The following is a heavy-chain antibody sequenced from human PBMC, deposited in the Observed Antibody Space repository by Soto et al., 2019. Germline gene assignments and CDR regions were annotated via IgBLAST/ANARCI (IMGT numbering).Heavy chain of an antibody. V-gene: IGHV1-2*02. CDR1: GYTFTGYY. D-gene: IGHD6-19*01. CDR2: INPNSGGT. CDR3: ARGRSGWYYYYYYGMDV. Sequence: ASVKVSCKASGYTFTGYYMHWARQAPGQGLEWMGWINPNSGGTNYAQKFQGRVTMTRDTSISTAYMELSRLRSDDTAVYYRARGRSGWYYYYYYGMDVWGQVXTVTVYS. J-gene: IGHJ6*02.